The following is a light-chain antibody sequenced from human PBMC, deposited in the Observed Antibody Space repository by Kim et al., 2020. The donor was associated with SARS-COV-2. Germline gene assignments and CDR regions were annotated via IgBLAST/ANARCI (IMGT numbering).Light chain of an antibody. Sequence: GQSITISCTGTSSDVGGYTYVSWYQQHPGKAPKLMIYDVSTRPAGVSNRFSGSKAGNTASLTISGLQAEDEADYYCSSYTSSSTVVFGGGTQLTVL. CDR3: SSYTSSSTVV. V-gene: IGLV2-14*03. CDR2: DVS. J-gene: IGLJ2*01. CDR1: SSDVGGYTY.